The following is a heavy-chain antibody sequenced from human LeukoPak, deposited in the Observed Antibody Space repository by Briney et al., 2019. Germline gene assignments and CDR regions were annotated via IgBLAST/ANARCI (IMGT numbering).Heavy chain of an antibody. Sequence: PGGSLRLSCAASGFTFDNYRMSWVRQAPGKGLEWVSTVNADGGNTYYADSVKGRFTISRDNSKSTLILQMNSLRVEDTALYYCTKRVKYGGTWDHFADWGRGILVTVSS. D-gene: IGHD1-26*01. CDR2: VNADGGNT. J-gene: IGHJ4*02. V-gene: IGHV3-23*01. CDR1: GFTFDNYR. CDR3: TKRVKYGGTWDHFAD.